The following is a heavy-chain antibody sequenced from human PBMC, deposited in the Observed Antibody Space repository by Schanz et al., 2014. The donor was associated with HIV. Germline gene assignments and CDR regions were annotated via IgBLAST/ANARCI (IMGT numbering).Heavy chain of an antibody. V-gene: IGHV3-30*03. CDR2: ISYDGSKK. J-gene: IGHJ4*02. CDR3: VRGDTVFEY. D-gene: IGHD5-18*01. CDR1: GFTFSSYG. Sequence: QVQLVESGGGVVQPGRSLRLSCAASGFTFSSYGMHWVRQAPGKGLEWVALISYDGSKKYYGDSVKGRFTISRDNSKNTLYLQMNSLRAEDTAVYYCVRGDTVFEYWGQGTLVTVS.